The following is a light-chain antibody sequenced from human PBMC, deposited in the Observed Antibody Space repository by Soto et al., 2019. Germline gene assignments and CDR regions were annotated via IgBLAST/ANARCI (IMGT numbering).Light chain of an antibody. J-gene: IGLJ1*01. CDR2: EVS. Sequence: SVLTQPASASGSPGQQITISFTGTSRDVGNYKYVSWYPQHPGKAPKLMIYEVSNRPSGVSNRFSGSKSGNTASLTISGLQAEDETDYYCFSYTSSGTYVCGTGTRSPS. V-gene: IGLV2-14*01. CDR3: FSYTSSGTYV. CDR1: SRDVGNYKY.